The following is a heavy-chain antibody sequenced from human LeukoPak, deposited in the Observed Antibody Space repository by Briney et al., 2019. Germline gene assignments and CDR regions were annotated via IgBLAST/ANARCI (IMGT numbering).Heavy chain of an antibody. Sequence: GGSLRLSCAASGFTFSSYAMSWVRQAPGKGLEWVSAISGSGGSTYYADSVKGRFTISRDNSKNTLCLQMNSLRAEDTAVYYCANPCGDYPVSDYGSQGTLVTVSS. CDR3: ANPCGDYPVSDY. CDR2: ISGSGGST. CDR1: GFTFSSYA. J-gene: IGHJ4*02. V-gene: IGHV3-23*01. D-gene: IGHD4-17*01.